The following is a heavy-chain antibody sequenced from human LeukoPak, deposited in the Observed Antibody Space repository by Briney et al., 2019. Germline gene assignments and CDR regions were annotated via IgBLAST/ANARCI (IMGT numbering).Heavy chain of an antibody. D-gene: IGHD5-18*01. V-gene: IGHV5-51*01. CDR2: IYPGDSDT. J-gene: IGHJ4*02. CDR3: ARRPADDTARFDY. Sequence: GESLQISCKGSGYIFTSYWIGWVRQMPGKGLGGMGIIYPGDSDTRYSPSFQGQVTISADKSISTAYLQWSSLKASDTAMYYCARRPADDTARFDYWGQGTLVTVSS. CDR1: GYIFTSYW.